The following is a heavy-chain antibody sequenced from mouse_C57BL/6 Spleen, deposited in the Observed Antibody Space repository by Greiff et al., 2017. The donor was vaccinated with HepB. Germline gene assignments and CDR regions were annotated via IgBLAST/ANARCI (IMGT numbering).Heavy chain of an antibody. J-gene: IGHJ4*01. V-gene: IGHV3-6*01. Sequence: DVQLQESGPGLVKPSQSLSLTCSVTGYSITSGYYWNWIRQFPGNKLEWMGYISYDGSNNYNPSLKNRISITRDTSKNQFFLKLNSVTTEDTATYYCARWAGAMDYWGQGTSVTVSS. CDR2: ISYDGSN. CDR3: ARWAGAMDY. CDR1: GYSITSGYY.